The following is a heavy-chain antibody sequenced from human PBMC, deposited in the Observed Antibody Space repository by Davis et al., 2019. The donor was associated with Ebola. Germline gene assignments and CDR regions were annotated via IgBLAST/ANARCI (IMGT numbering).Heavy chain of an antibody. J-gene: IGHJ4*02. CDR3: ARYCHYPDCSYFDC. D-gene: IGHD2-15*01. CDR1: GFTFSNYD. Sequence: PGGSLRLSCGASGFTFSNYDMSWVRQVPGKGLEWVSTISASEGHTHYSDSVKGRFTISRDNSKDTLYLQMNSLRAEDTATYYCARYCHYPDCSYFDCWGQGTMVAVSS. V-gene: IGHV3-23*01. CDR2: ISASEGHT.